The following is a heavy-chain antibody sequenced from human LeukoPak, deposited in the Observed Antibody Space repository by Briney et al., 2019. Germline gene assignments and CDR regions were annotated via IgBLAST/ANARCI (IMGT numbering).Heavy chain of an antibody. V-gene: IGHV4-59*08. D-gene: IGHD1-26*01. J-gene: IGHJ5*02. CDR2: VTYSGDT. Sequence: SETLSLTCTVSGGSISSNYWTWIRQPPGKGLEWIGYVTYSGDTNYSPSLKSRVTFSLSTSNNQFSLKLSSVTAADTAVYYCARQTVGTTTFWFDPWGQGTLVTVSS. CDR3: ARQTVGTTTFWFDP. CDR1: GGSISSNY.